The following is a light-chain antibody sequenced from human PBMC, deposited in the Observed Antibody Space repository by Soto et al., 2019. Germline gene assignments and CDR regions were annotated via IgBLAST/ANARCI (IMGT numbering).Light chain of an antibody. J-gene: IGKJ2*01. Sequence: DIQMTQSPSSLSASLGDRVTITCGASESISIYLNWYQQKPGGVPKLLIYSASNLQSGVPSRFSGSGSGTDFTLTISSLQPEDFATYYCQQSYSALRAFGQGTKLEIK. CDR3: QQSYSALRA. V-gene: IGKV1-39*01. CDR2: SAS. CDR1: ESISIY.